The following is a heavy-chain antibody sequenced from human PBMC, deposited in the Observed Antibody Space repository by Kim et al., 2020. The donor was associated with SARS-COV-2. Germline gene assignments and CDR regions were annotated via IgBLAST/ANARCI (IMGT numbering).Heavy chain of an antibody. CDR3: ARQGTRGKIAAAGYDY. J-gene: IGHJ4*01. D-gene: IGHD6-13*01. CDR1: GGSISSSSYY. Sequence: SETLSLTCTVSGGSISSSSYYWGWIRQPPGKGLEWIGSIYYSGSTYYNPSLKSRVTISVDTSKNQFSLKLSSVTAADTAVYYCARQGTRGKIAAAGYDY. CDR2: IYYSGST. V-gene: IGHV4-39*01.